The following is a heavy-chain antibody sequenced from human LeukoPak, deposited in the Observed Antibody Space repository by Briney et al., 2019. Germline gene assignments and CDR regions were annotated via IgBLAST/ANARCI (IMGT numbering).Heavy chain of an antibody. CDR3: ARALWFGELSFRGMDV. CDR1: GFTFSSYA. D-gene: IGHD3-10*01. J-gene: IGHJ6*02. V-gene: IGHV3-23*01. Sequence: PGGSLRLSCAASGFTFSSYAMSWVRQAPGKGLEWVSAISGSGGSTYYADSVKGRFTISRDNSKNTLYLQMNSLRAEDTAVYYCARALWFGELSFRGMDVWGQGTTVTVSS. CDR2: ISGSGGST.